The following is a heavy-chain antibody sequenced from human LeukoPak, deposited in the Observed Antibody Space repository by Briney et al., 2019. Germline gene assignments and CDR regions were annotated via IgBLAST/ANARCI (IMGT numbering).Heavy chain of an antibody. J-gene: IGHJ4*02. CDR3: AKRGGTYIGFFDY. D-gene: IGHD3-10*01. CDR2: IRYDRSDK. Sequence: GGSLRLSCAASGFTFSTYDMHWVRQAPGKGLEWVAFIRYDRSDKLYADSVKGRFTISRDNSKNTLYLQMNSLRAEDTAMYYCAKRGGTYIGFFDYWGQGTLVTVSS. V-gene: IGHV3-30*02. CDR1: GFTFSTYD.